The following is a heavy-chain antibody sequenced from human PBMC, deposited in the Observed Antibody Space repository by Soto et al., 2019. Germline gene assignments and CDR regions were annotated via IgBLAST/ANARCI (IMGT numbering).Heavy chain of an antibody. Sequence: PSETLSLTCAVYGGSFSGYYWSWIRQPPGKGLEWIGEINHSGSTNYNPSLKSRVTISLETSKNQFSLTLSSVTAADTAVYYCARIKIVGILTYYMDVWGKGTPVTVSS. J-gene: IGHJ6*03. D-gene: IGHD3-3*01. V-gene: IGHV4-34*01. CDR1: GGSFSGYY. CDR3: ARIKIVGILTYYMDV. CDR2: INHSGST.